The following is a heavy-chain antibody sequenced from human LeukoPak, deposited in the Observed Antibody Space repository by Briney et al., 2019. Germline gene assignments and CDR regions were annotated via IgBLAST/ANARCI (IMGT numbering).Heavy chain of an antibody. D-gene: IGHD2-15*01. Sequence: PSETLSLTCTVSGGSISSYYWGWIRQPAGKGLEWIGRIYTSGSTNYNPSLKSRVTMSVDTSKNQFSLKLSSVTAADTAVYYCARGYCSGGSCYPYYGMDVWGQGTTVTVSS. CDR2: IYTSGST. V-gene: IGHV4-4*07. CDR1: GGSISSYY. CDR3: ARGYCSGGSCYPYYGMDV. J-gene: IGHJ6*02.